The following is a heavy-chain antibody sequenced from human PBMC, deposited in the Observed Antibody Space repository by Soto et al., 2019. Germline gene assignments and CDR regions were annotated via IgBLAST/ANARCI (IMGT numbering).Heavy chain of an antibody. J-gene: IGHJ4*02. CDR3: ARGPNPWIQLWGFDY. Sequence: SETLSLTCAVYGGSFSGYYWSWIRQPPGKGLEWIGEINHSGSTNYNPSLKSRVTISVDTSKNQFSLKLSSVTAADTAVYYCARGPNPWIQLWGFDYWGQGTLVTVSS. CDR2: INHSGST. CDR1: GGSFSGYY. V-gene: IGHV4-34*01. D-gene: IGHD5-18*01.